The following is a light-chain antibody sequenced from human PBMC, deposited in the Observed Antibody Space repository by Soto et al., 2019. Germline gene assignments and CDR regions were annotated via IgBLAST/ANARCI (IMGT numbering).Light chain of an antibody. Sequence: EIVMPQSPATLSVSPGESATLSGRASQSVSSNLAWYQQKPGQAPRLLIYGASTRATGIPARFSGSGSGTEFTLTISSLQSEDFAVYYCQQYNNWPETFGQGTKVDI. CDR3: QQYNNWPET. J-gene: IGKJ1*01. CDR2: GAS. V-gene: IGKV3-15*01. CDR1: QSVSSN.